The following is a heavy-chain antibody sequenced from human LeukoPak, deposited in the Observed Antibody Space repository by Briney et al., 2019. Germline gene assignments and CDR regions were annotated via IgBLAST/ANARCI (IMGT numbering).Heavy chain of an antibody. CDR2: IIPILGIA. J-gene: IGHJ6*02. D-gene: IGHD3-9*01. V-gene: IGHV1-69*04. CDR1: GGTFSSYA. Sequence: SVKVSCKASGGTFSSYAISWVRQAPGQGLEWMGRIIPILGIANYAQKFQGRVTITADKSTSTAYMELSSLRSEDTAVYYCARADYDILGGRRGYYYGMDVWGQGITVTVSS. CDR3: ARADYDILGGRRGYYYGMDV.